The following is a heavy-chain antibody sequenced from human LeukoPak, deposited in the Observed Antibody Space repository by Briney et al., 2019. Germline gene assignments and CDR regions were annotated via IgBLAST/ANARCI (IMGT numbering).Heavy chain of an antibody. Sequence: PGGSLRLSCAASGLTFTSYAIHWFRQAPGKGLEWVAVISYDGSNKYYADSVKGRFTISRDNSKNTLYLQMNSLRAEDTAVYYCARARGYRTTDAFDIWGQGTMVTVSS. D-gene: IGHD1-14*01. CDR2: ISYDGSNK. V-gene: IGHV3-30-3*01. CDR1: GLTFTSYA. J-gene: IGHJ3*02. CDR3: ARARGYRTTDAFDI.